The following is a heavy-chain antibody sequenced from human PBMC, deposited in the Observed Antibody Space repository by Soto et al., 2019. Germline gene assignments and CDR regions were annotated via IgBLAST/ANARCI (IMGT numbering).Heavy chain of an antibody. CDR3: AAETGNIMIVALYGMDV. CDR2: IYYSGST. CDR1: GVSISSGDYY. J-gene: IGHJ6*01. V-gene: IGHV4-30-4*01. Sequence: PWETLSLTCTISGVSISSGDYYCSWIRQPPWKGLEWIGYIYYSGSTYYNPSLKSRVTISVDTSKNQFSLKLSSVTAADTAVYYCAAETGNIMIVALYGMDVWGQGTTVSVSS. D-gene: IGHD3-22*01.